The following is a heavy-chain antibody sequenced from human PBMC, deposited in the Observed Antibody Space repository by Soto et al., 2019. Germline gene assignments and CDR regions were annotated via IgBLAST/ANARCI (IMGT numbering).Heavy chain of an antibody. CDR2: IIPILGIA. CDR3: SRDDSDWFFN. Sequence: SVKVSCKASGGTFSSYTISWVRQAPGQGLEWMGRIIPILGIANYAQKFQGRVTITADKSTSTAYMELNSLESEDTAVYYCSRDDSDWFFNRGRGTLVTVPS. D-gene: IGHD3-9*01. V-gene: IGHV1-69*02. CDR1: GGTFSSYT. J-gene: IGHJ4*02.